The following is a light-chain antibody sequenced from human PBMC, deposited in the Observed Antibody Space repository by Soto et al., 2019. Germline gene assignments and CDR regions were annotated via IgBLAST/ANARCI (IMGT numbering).Light chain of an antibody. CDR2: DAS. CDR3: QQRSNWPYT. Sequence: EIVLTQSPATLSLSPGERDTLSCRASQSVSSYLAWYQQKPGQAPRLLIYDASNRATGIPARFSGSGSGTDFTLTISSLEPEDFAVYYCQQRSNWPYTFGQGTKVDIK. J-gene: IGKJ2*01. V-gene: IGKV3-11*01. CDR1: QSVSSY.